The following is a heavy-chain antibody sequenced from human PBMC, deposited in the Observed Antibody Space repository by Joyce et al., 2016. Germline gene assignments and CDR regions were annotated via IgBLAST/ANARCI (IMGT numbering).Heavy chain of an antibody. CDR1: GFTFNSYA. Sequence: QVQLVESGGGVVQPGRSLSLSCAASGFTFNSYAMHWVRQAPGKGLEWVAVISYDGSNKYEADSVKGRFTISRDNSNNALYLQMNSLRPEDTAVYYCARTSRNSWNWGGAFDIWGQGTMVTVSS. CDR3: ARTSRNSWNWGGAFDI. CDR2: ISYDGSNK. D-gene: IGHD6-13*01. V-gene: IGHV3-30*14. J-gene: IGHJ3*02.